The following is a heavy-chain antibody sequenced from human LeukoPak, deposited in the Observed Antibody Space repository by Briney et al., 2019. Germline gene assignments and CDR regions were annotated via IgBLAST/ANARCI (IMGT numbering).Heavy chain of an antibody. CDR3: ARDSHRITIFGVVIGAFDI. V-gene: IGHV4-30-4*08. CDR2: IYYSGST. D-gene: IGHD3-3*01. CDR1: GGSISSGDYY. Sequence: SQTLSLTCTVSGGSISSGDYYWSWIRQPPGKGLEWFGYIYYSGSTYYNPSLKSRVTISVDTSKNQFSLKLSSVTAADTAVYYCARDSHRITIFGVVIGAFDIWGQGTMVTVSS. J-gene: IGHJ3*02.